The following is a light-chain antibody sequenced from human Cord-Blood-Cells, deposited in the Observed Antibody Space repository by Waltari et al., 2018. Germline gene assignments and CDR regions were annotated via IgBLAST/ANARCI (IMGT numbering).Light chain of an antibody. CDR1: TIGSQT. CDR3: QVWDSSTVV. V-gene: IGLV3-9*01. Sequence: SYELTQPLSVSVALGQTARIPCWGNTIGSQTGHWYQQKPGQAPVLVIYRDSNRPSGIPERFSGSNSGNTATLTISRAQAGDEADYYCQVWDSSTVVFGGGTKLTVL. J-gene: IGLJ2*01. CDR2: RDS.